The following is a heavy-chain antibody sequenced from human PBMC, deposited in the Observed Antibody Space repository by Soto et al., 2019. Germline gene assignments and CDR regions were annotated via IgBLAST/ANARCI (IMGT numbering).Heavy chain of an antibody. Sequence: SVKVSCKASGGTFSSYAISWVRQAPGQGLEWMGGIIPIFGTANYAQKFQGRVTITADKSTSTAYMELSSLRSEDTAVYYCARDCSGGSCYVPTGYYGMDVWDQGTTVTVSS. CDR2: IIPIFGTA. V-gene: IGHV1-69*06. D-gene: IGHD2-15*01. CDR3: ARDCSGGSCYVPTGYYGMDV. CDR1: GGTFSSYA. J-gene: IGHJ6*02.